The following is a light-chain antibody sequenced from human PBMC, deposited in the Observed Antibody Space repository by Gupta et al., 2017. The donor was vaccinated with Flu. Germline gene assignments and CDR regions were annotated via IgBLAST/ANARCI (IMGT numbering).Light chain of an antibody. Sequence: GQTARITCSGDALPKKYAYWYQQKSGQAPVLVIYEDTKRPSGIPEKFSGSSAGTMATLTISGAQVEDEGDYYCYSTDSSGDHRVFGGGTKLTVL. V-gene: IGLV3-10*01. CDR2: EDT. CDR1: ALPKKY. CDR3: YSTDSSGDHRV. J-gene: IGLJ3*02.